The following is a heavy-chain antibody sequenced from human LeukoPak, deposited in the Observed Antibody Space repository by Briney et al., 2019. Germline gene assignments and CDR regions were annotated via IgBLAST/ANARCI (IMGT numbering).Heavy chain of an antibody. Sequence: GRSLRLSCAASGFTFSSYGMQWVGQAPGPGLKCGAVISYDGSNKYYTDYVKGRFTISRDNSKNPLYLQMNRLRAEDTAVYYCAKFIAAAGTVDFDYWGQGTLVTVSS. J-gene: IGHJ4*02. CDR3: AKFIAAAGTVDFDY. D-gene: IGHD6-13*01. V-gene: IGHV3-30*18. CDR1: GFTFSSYG. CDR2: ISYDGSNK.